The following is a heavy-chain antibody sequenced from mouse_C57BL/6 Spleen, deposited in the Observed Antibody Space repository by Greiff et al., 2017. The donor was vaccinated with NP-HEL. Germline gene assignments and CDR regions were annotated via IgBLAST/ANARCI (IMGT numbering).Heavy chain of an antibody. D-gene: IGHD4-1*02. CDR2: ISSGGSYT. CDR1: GFTFSSYG. CDR3: ARPTGTRWYFDV. Sequence: EVQLQESGGDLVKPGGSLKLSCAASGFTFSSYGMSWVRQTPDKRLEWVATISSGGSYTYYPDSVKGRFTISRDNAKNTLYLQMSSLKSEDTAMYYCARPTGTRWYFDVWGTGTTVTVSS. J-gene: IGHJ1*03. V-gene: IGHV5-6*01.